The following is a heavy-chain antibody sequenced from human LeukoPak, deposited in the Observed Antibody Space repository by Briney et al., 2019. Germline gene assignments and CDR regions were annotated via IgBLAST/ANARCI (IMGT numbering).Heavy chain of an antibody. Sequence: SETLSLTCTVSGGSISSGSYYWSWIRQPAGKGLEWIGRIYTSGSTNYNPSLKSRVTISVDTSKNQFSLKLSPVTAADTAVYYCARERGRLVGATTEWYDAFDIWGQGTMVTVSS. J-gene: IGHJ3*02. D-gene: IGHD1-26*01. V-gene: IGHV4-61*02. CDR2: IYTSGST. CDR1: GGSISSGSYY. CDR3: ARERGRLVGATTEWYDAFDI.